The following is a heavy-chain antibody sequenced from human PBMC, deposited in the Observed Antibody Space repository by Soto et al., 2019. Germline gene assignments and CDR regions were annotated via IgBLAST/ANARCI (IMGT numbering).Heavy chain of an antibody. J-gene: IGHJ2*01. D-gene: IGHD2-2*02. V-gene: IGHV1-69*01. CDR2: IIPIFGTA. CDR3: ARASLGYCSSTSCYNSFDL. Sequence: QVQLVQSGAEVKKPGSSVKVSCTASGVTFSSYAISWVRQAPGQGLEWMGGIIPIFGTANYAQKFQGRVTITADESTSTAYMELSSLRSEDTAVYYCARASLGYCSSTSCYNSFDLWGRGTLVTVSS. CDR1: GVTFSSYA.